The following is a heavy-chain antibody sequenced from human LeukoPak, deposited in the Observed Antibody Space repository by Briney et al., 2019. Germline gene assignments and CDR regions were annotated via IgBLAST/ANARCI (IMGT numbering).Heavy chain of an antibody. V-gene: IGHV1-69*05. CDR2: IMPLFGTA. Sequence: SVKVSCKTSGGTCNNSAISWVRQAPGQGLEWLGGIMPLFGTAGYAQKFQGRVTITKDESTRTVYLELTSLTSDDTAVYYCARDVHGDYGSGWFDPWGQGTLVSVSS. CDR1: GGTCNNSA. J-gene: IGHJ5*02. CDR3: ARDVHGDYGSGWFDP. D-gene: IGHD4-17*01.